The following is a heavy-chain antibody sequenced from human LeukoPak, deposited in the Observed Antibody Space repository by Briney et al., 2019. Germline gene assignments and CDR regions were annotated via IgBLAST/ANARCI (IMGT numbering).Heavy chain of an antibody. Sequence: GGSLRLSCAASGFIFSGNYMRWVRQAPGKGVEGVSVMYSGGSTFYGDSVKGRFTISRDNSNNILYLQMNSLRDEDTAIYYCLRDRTDGYIAWGQGTLVTVSS. CDR1: GFIFSGNY. D-gene: IGHD5-24*01. CDR3: LRDRTDGYIA. J-gene: IGHJ5*02. V-gene: IGHV3-53*01. CDR2: MYSGGST.